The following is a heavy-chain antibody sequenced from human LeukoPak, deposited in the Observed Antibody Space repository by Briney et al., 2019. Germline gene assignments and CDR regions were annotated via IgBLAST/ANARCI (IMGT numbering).Heavy chain of an antibody. D-gene: IGHD4-23*01. CDR1: GYTFTSYG. Sequence: ASVKVSCKASGYTFTSYGISWVRQAPGQGLEWMGWVSAYNGNTNYAQKLQGRVTMTTDTSTSTAYMELRSLRSDDTAVYYCARETTVGGAFDIWGQGTMVTVSS. J-gene: IGHJ3*02. V-gene: IGHV1-18*01. CDR3: ARETTVGGAFDI. CDR2: VSAYNGNT.